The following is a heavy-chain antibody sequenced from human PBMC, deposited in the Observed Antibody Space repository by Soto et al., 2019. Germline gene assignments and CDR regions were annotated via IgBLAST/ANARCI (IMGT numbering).Heavy chain of an antibody. J-gene: IGHJ4*02. V-gene: IGHV4-59*11. D-gene: IGHD3-16*01. Sequence: SETLSLTCTVSGGSMSSHYWTWLRQPPGKGLEWIGYISYSGSSYYNPSLKSRVTISAGTSRNQFSLRLTSVIAADTAVYFCARADPDASVGFWGQGTLVTVSS. CDR3: ARADPDASVGF. CDR1: GGSMSSHY. CDR2: ISYSGSS.